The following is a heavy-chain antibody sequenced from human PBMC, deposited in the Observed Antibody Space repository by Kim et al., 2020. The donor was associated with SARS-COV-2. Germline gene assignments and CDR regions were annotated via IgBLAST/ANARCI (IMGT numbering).Heavy chain of an antibody. Sequence: ESLKISCKGSGYSFTNYWIGWVRQMPGKGLEWMGIIYPGDSDTRYSPSFQGQVTISADKSISTAYLQWSSLKASDTAMYYCARHVGYYYYYMDVWGKGTTVTVSS. J-gene: IGHJ6*03. CDR1: GYSFTNYW. CDR2: IYPGDSDT. CDR3: ARHVGYYYYYMDV. V-gene: IGHV5-51*01. D-gene: IGHD1-26*01.